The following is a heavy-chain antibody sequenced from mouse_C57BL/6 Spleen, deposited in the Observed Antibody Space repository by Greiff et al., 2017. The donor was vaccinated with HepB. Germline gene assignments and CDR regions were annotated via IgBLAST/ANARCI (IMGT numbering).Heavy chain of an antibody. J-gene: IGHJ2*01. D-gene: IGHD1-1*01. V-gene: IGHV1-9*01. CDR1: GYTFTGYW. Sequence: LVESGAELMKPGASVKLSCKATGYTFTGYWIEWVKQRPGHGLEWIGEILPGSGSTNYNEKFKGKATFTADTSSNTAYMQLSSLTTEDSAIYYCARKGTTVVATRTEDDWGQGTTLTVSS. CDR3: ARKGTTVVATRTEDD. CDR2: ILPGSGST.